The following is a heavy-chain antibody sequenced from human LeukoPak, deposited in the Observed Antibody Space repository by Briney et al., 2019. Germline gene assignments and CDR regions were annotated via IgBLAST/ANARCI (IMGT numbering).Heavy chain of an antibody. CDR3: ARVGSSWFYDY. Sequence: GGSLRLSCATSGFTFSSYSFDWVRQAPGKGLEWVSYIDRRSETMYYARSVRGRFTISRDNAKNSLYLQMDSLGVEDTAVYYCARVGSSWFYDYWGQGTLVTVSS. V-gene: IGHV3-48*01. CDR1: GFTFSSYS. CDR2: IDRRSETM. J-gene: IGHJ4*02. D-gene: IGHD6-13*01.